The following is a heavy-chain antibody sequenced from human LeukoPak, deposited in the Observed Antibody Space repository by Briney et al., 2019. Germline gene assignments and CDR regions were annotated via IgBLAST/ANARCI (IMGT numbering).Heavy chain of an antibody. V-gene: IGHV1-46*01. J-gene: IGHJ4*02. CDR1: GYTFTSYY. Sequence: ASVKVSCKASGYTFTSYYMHWVRQAPGQGLEWMGIINPSGGSTSYAQKFQGRVTMTRDMSTSTVYMELSSLRSEDTAVYYCARVRDSSCYYPLYFDYWGQGTLVTVSS. CDR2: INPSGGST. CDR3: ARVRDSSCYYPLYFDY. D-gene: IGHD3-22*01.